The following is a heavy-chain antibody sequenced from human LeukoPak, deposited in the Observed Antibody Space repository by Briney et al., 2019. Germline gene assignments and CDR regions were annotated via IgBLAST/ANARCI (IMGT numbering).Heavy chain of an antibody. V-gene: IGHV3-30*04. J-gene: IGHJ6*02. Sequence: GGSLRLSCAASGFTFSSYAMHWVRQAPGKGLEWVAVISYDGSSKYYADSVKGRFTISRDNSKNTLYLQMNSLRAEDTAVYYCASIAAAGDYYGMDVWGQGTTVTVSS. CDR1: GFTFSSYA. D-gene: IGHD6-13*01. CDR2: ISYDGSSK. CDR3: ASIAAAGDYYGMDV.